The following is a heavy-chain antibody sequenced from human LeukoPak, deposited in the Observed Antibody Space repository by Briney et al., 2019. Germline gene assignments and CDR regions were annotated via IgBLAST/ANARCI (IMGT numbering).Heavy chain of an antibody. D-gene: IGHD4-17*01. J-gene: IGHJ5*02. CDR3: AREQIYGDYFWFDP. Sequence: SETLSLTCTVSGGSISSYYWSWIRQPAGKGLEWIGRIYTSGSTNYNPSLKSRVTMSADTSKNQFSLKLSSVTAADTAVYYCAREQIYGDYFWFDPWGQGTLVTVSS. CDR1: GGSISSYY. CDR2: IYTSGST. V-gene: IGHV4-4*07.